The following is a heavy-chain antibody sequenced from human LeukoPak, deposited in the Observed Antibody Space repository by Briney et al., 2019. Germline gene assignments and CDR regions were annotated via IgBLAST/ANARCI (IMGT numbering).Heavy chain of an antibody. CDR1: GFTFSSYA. D-gene: IGHD5-12*01. J-gene: IGHJ4*02. CDR3: ARDQRYNGFDYSSH. Sequence: GGSLRLSCAASGFTFSSYAMSWVRQAPGKGLEWVATISGSGGKTYYGDSVKGRFTVSRDNSKNTLYLQMNSLRAEDTAIYYCARDQRYNGFDYSSHWGQGALVTVSP. V-gene: IGHV3-23*01. CDR2: ISGSGGKT.